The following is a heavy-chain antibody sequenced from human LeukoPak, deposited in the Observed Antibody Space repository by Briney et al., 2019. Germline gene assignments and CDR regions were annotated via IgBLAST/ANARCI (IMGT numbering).Heavy chain of an antibody. D-gene: IGHD3-10*01. CDR3: ARVPVGVRGVIPNTDTYYFDY. Sequence: ASVKVSCKASGYTFTGYYMHWVRQAPGQGLEWMGWINPNSGGTNYAQKFQGRVTMTRDTSISTAYMELSRLRSDDTAVYYCARVPVGVRGVIPNTDTYYFDYWGQGTLVTVSS. CDR1: GYTFTGYY. CDR2: INPNSGGT. J-gene: IGHJ4*02. V-gene: IGHV1-2*02.